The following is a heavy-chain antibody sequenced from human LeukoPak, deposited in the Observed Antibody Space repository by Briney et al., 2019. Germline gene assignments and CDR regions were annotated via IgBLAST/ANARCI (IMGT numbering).Heavy chain of an antibody. CDR2: ISSSGSTI. CDR3: ARDMGAFYI. V-gene: IGHV3-48*03. CDR1: GFTFSSYE. Sequence: SGGSLRLSCAASGFTFSSYEMNWVRQAPGKGLEWVSYISSSGSTIYYSDSVKGRFTISRDNAKNSLYLQMNSLRAEDMAVYYCARDMGAFYIWGQGTMVTVSS. J-gene: IGHJ3*02. D-gene: IGHD3-10*01.